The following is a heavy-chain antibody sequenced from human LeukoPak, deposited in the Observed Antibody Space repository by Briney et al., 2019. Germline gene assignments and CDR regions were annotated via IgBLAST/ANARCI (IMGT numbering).Heavy chain of an antibody. Sequence: LAGGSLRLSCAASGFTFDDYAMHWVRQAPGKGLEWVSGISRNSGSIGYADSVKGRFTISRDNAKNSLYLQMNSLRAEDTALYYCAKATPITPQLSTYWYFDLWGRGTLVTVSS. CDR3: AKATPITPQLSTYWYFDL. CDR2: ISRNSGSI. D-gene: IGHD6-13*01. J-gene: IGHJ2*01. CDR1: GFTFDDYA. V-gene: IGHV3-9*01.